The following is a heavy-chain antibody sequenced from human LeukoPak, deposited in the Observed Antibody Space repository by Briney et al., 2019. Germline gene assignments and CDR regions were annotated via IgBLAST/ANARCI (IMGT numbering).Heavy chain of an antibody. CDR3: AKCKNYYGSGSYPDPLDY. J-gene: IGHJ4*02. CDR1: GGSFSGYY. D-gene: IGHD3-10*01. Sequence: PSETLSLTCAVYGGSFSGYYWSWIRQPPGKGLEWIGEINHSGSTNYNPSLKSRVTISVDTSKNQFSLKLSSVTAADTAVYYCAKCKNYYGSGSYPDPLDYWGQGTLVTVSS. V-gene: IGHV4-34*01. CDR2: INHSGST.